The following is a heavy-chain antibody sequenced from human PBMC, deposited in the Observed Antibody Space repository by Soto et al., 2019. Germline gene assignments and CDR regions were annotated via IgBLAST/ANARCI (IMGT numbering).Heavy chain of an antibody. D-gene: IGHD3-16*01. J-gene: IGHJ2*01. CDR1: GGTYSSYP. Sequence: QAQLVQSGAEMKQPGSSVKVSCKASGGTYSSYPINWVRQAPGHGLEWVGIFTPALATANYPKKFQDRLTITADTSARTTYLEVRRLRSEDTVLYHSESEGGDDYAWEGYGLLDLWGRGTLVTVSS. CDR3: ESEGGDDYAWEGYGLLDL. CDR2: FTPALATA. V-gene: IGHV1-69*06.